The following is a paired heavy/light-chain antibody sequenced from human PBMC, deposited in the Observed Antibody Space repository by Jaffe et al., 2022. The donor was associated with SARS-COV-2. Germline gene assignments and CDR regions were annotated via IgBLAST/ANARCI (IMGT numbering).Heavy chain of an antibody. CDR1: GFTFSDHY. CDR2: IRKKTNSYTT. D-gene: IGHD1-26*01. CDR3: VRVSGSYCIDH. Sequence: EVQLVESGGGLVQPGGSLRLSCAASGFTFSDHYMDWVRQAPGKGLEWVGRIRKKTNSYTTEYAASVKGRFTISRDDSKNSLYLQMNSLKTEDTAVYYCVRVSGSYCIDHWGQGTLVTVSS. J-gene: IGHJ4*02. V-gene: IGHV3-72*01.
Light chain of an antibody. V-gene: IGKV1-16*02. CDR3: QQYKSYPVT. J-gene: IGKJ5*01. CDR1: QDISNY. Sequence: DIQMTQSPSSLSASVGDRVTITCRASQDISNYLAWYQQKPGKAPKSLMYATSSLQSGVPSKFSGSGSGTDFTLTISSLQPEDFALYYCQQYKSYPVTFGQGTRLEIK. CDR2: ATS.